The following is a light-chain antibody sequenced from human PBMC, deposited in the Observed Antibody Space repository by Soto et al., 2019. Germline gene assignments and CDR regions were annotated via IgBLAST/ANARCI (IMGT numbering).Light chain of an antibody. Sequence: EIVLTQSAGNLSLSPGEGGTLXCRASQSVSSSYLAWYQQKPGQPPRLLXSGSSSRATAIQDRFSGSGSGTDSTLTLARLEPEDFAVYFCKQYGTSPTWTFGQGTKVDIK. J-gene: IGKJ1*01. CDR2: GSS. V-gene: IGKV3-20*01. CDR3: KQYGTSPTWT. CDR1: QSVSSSY.